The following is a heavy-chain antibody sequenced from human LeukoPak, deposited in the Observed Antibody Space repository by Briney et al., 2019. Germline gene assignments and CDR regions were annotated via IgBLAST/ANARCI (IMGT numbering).Heavy chain of an antibody. Sequence: GGSLRLSCAASGFTFSSYSMNWVRQALGKGLEWVAFIRYDGSNKYYADSVKGRFTISRDNSKNTLYLQMNSPRAEDTAVYYCAKDVVPAARVLLYWGQGTLVTVSS. CDR2: IRYDGSNK. CDR1: GFTFSSYS. V-gene: IGHV3-30*02. CDR3: AKDVVPAARVLLY. J-gene: IGHJ4*02. D-gene: IGHD2-2*01.